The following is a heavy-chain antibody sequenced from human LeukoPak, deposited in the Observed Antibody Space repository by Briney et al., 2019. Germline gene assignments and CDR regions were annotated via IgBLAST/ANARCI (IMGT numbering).Heavy chain of an antibody. CDR2: IYHSGST. CDR3: AIQTDWGGDY. J-gene: IGHJ4*02. Sequence: SETLSLTCAVSGYSISSGYYWGWIRQPPGKGLEWVGSIYHSGSTYYNPSLKSRVTISVDTSKNQFSLKLSSVTAADTAVYYCAIQTDWGGDYWGQGTLVTVSS. V-gene: IGHV4-38-2*01. D-gene: IGHD7-27*01. CDR1: GYSISSGYY.